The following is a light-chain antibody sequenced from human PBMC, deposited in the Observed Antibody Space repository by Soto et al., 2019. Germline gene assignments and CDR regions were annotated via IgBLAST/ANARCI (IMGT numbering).Light chain of an antibody. V-gene: IGKV3-11*01. J-gene: IGKJ4*01. CDR1: QSVSTY. CDR3: QIHSNF. CDR2: DAS. Sequence: EIVLTQSPATLSLSPGERATLSCRASQSVSTYLAWFQQKPGQAPRLLIYDASNMATGIPARFSGSGSGTDFTLTISSLEPEYFAVYYCQIHSNFFGGGTKVEIK.